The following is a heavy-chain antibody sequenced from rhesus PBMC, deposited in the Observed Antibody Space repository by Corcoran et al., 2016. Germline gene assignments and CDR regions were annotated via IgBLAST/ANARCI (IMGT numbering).Heavy chain of an antibody. CDR2: ISDSGST. V-gene: IGHV4-122*02. CDR3: ARGYGGALYY. CDR1: GYSISSGYG. J-gene: IGHJ4*01. D-gene: IGHD1-44*02. Sequence: QLQLQESGPGLVKPSETLSLTCAVSGYSISSGYGWSWIRQPPGKGLEWIGYISDSGSTSYNPSPKGRVTISRDTSKNQFSLKLSSVTAADTAVYYCARGYGGALYYWGQGVLVTVSS.